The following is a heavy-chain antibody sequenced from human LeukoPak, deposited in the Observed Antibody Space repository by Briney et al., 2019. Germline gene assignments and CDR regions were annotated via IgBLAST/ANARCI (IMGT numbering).Heavy chain of an antibody. J-gene: IGHJ4*02. D-gene: IGHD5-18*01. CDR2: IHQSGST. CDR1: GGSISSGNYY. CDR3: ARDSDHTSMLFKGFDY. Sequence: PSETLSLTCTVSGGSISSGNYYWGWIRQPPGKGLEWIGNIHQSGSTYYNPSVKSRVSISMDTSKNQFSLKLNSVTAADTAVYYCARDSDHTSMLFKGFDYWGQGTLVTVSS. V-gene: IGHV4-39*07.